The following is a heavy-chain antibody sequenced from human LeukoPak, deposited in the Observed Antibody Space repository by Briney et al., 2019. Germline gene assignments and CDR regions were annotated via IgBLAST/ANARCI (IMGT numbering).Heavy chain of an antibody. D-gene: IGHD5-18*01. CDR2: IIPIFGTA. Sequence: ASVMVSCKASGGTFSSYAISWVRQAPGQGLEWMGGIIPIFGTANYAQKFQGRVTITADESTSTAYMELSSLRSEDTAVYYCAREGGYSYAFDPWGQGTLVTVSS. J-gene: IGHJ5*02. CDR1: GGTFSSYA. CDR3: AREGGYSYAFDP. V-gene: IGHV1-69*01.